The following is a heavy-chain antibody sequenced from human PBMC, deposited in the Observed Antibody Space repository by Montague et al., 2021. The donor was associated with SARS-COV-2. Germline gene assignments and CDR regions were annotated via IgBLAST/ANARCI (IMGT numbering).Heavy chain of an antibody. CDR3: ARLWDTVYYYYGMDV. CDR1: GGSISSSRYY. D-gene: IGHD1-26*01. Sequence: SETLSLTCAVSGGSISSSRYYWGWIRQPPGKGLELIGSIHYSGSTYYNPSLKSRVSISVDTSKNQFSLKLSSVTAADTAVYYCARLWDTVYYYYGMDVWGQGTTVTVSS. J-gene: IGHJ6*02. V-gene: IGHV4-39*01. CDR2: IHYSGST.